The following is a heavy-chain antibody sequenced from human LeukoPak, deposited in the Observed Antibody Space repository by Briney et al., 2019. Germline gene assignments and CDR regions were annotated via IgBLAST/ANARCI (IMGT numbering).Heavy chain of an antibody. V-gene: IGHV3-49*04. J-gene: IGHJ3*02. CDR3: TRRYNYDSSGYYYVRDAFDI. CDR1: GFTFSRNG. CDR2: IRSKAYGGTT. D-gene: IGHD3-22*01. Sequence: GGSLRLSCAASGFTFSRNGMSWVRQAPGKGLEWVGFIRSKAYGGTTKNAASVKGRFTISRDDSRSIAYLQMNSLKTEDTAVYYCTRRYNYDSSGYYYVRDAFDIWGQGTMVTVSS.